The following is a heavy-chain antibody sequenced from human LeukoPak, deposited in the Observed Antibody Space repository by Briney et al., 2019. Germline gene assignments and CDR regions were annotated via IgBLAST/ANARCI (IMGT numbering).Heavy chain of an antibody. D-gene: IGHD2-2*01. CDR1: GFIFSDYY. V-gene: IGHV3-11*01. Sequence: PGGSLRLSCAASGFIFSDYYMSWIRQAPGRGLEWVSYISSSGRTIYYADSVKGRFTISRDNAKNSLYLQMNSLRAEDTAVYYCAIRSTRWYFDYWGQGTLVTVSS. CDR2: ISSSGRTI. J-gene: IGHJ4*02. CDR3: AIRSTRWYFDY.